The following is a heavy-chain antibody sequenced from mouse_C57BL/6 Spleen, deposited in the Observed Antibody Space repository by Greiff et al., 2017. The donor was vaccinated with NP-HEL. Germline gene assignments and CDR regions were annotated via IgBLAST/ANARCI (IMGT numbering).Heavy chain of an antibody. J-gene: IGHJ4*01. CDR1: GYTFTSYW. CDR2: IYPGSGST. V-gene: IGHV1-55*01. D-gene: IGHD2-1*01. Sequence: QVQLQQPGAELVKPGASVKMSCKASGYTFTSYWITWVKQRPGQGLEWIGDIYPGSGSTNYIEKFKSKATLTVDTSSSTAYMQLSSLTSEDSAVSDCSRNYYGPRGEAMDDWGQGTSVTVAS. CDR3: SRNYYGPRGEAMDD.